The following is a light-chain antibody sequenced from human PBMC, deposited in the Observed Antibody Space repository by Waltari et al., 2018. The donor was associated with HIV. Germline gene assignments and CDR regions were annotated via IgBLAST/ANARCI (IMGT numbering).Light chain of an antibody. J-gene: IGLJ1*01. Sequence: QSALAQPASVSGSPGQSITISRAGAVLDSGPEISASWYQPHPGRAPRLIIYMLSRRPSGVSDRFSGSSSGMSATLTISGLQSDDEAHYYCSSYSTITSLYVFGTGTRVTVL. CDR3: SSYSTITSLYV. CDR2: MLS. CDR1: VLDSGPEIS. V-gene: IGLV2-14*01.